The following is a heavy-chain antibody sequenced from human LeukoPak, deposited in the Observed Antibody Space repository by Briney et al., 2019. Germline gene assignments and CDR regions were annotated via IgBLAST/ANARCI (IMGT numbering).Heavy chain of an antibody. CDR2: IYYSGST. CDR3: ASPRGSGYYSDYYYYMDV. CDR1: GGSISSSSYY. J-gene: IGHJ6*03. D-gene: IGHD3-22*01. Sequence: SETLSLTCTVSGGSISSSSYYWGWIRQPPGKGLEWIGSIYYSGSTYYNPSLKSRVTISVGTSKNQFSLKLSSVTAADTAVYYCASPRGSGYYSDYYYYMDVWGKGTTVTVSS. V-gene: IGHV4-39*01.